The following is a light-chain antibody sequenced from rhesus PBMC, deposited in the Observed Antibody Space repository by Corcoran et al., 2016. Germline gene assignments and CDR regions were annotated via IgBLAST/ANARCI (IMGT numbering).Light chain of an antibody. Sequence: QAGLTQPPSVSTGLRQTATLTCTGNSNNVGNQGAAWLQQHQGHPPKLLSYRNNNRPSGISERFSASRSGNTASLTITGLQPADEADYYFSAWDSSLSSYIFGPGTRLSVL. CDR3: SAWDSSLSSYI. CDR1: SNNVGNQG. V-gene: IGLV10-114*01. CDR2: RNN. J-gene: IGLJ1*01.